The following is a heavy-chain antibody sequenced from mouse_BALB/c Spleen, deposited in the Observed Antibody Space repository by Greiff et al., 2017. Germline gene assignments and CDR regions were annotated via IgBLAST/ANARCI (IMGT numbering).Heavy chain of an antibody. CDR3: ARGDYGLFFDY. J-gene: IGHJ2*01. Sequence: EVKVEESGPGLVKPSQSLSLTCSVTGYSITSGYYWNWIRQFPGNKLEWMGYISYDGSNNYNPSLKNRISITRDTSKNQFFLKLNSVTTEDTATYYCARGDYGLFFDYWGQGTTLTVSS. V-gene: IGHV3-6*02. CDR1: GYSITSGYY. D-gene: IGHD1-2*01. CDR2: ISYDGSN.